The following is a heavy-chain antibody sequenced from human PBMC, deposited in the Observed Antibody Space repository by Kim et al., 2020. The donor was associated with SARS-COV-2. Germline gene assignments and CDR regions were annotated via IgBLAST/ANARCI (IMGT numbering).Heavy chain of an antibody. V-gene: IGHV1-69*04. J-gene: IGHJ6*03. Sequence: SVKVSCKASGGTFSSYAISWVRQAPGQGLEWMGRIIPILGIANYAQKFQGRVTITADKSTSTAYIELSSLRSEDTAVYYCARAAAGTTNYYMDVWGKGTTVTVSS. CDR1: GGTFSSYA. CDR3: ARAAAGTTNYYMDV. D-gene: IGHD6-13*01. CDR2: IIPILGIA.